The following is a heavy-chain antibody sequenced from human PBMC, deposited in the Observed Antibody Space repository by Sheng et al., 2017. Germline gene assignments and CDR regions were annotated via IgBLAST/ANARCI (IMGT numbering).Heavy chain of an antibody. CDR3: ARHIVADPSAIGFDY. CDR1: GGSLRGYY. CDR2: IKYSGST. V-gene: IGHV4-34*01. D-gene: IGHD2-2*02. J-gene: IGHJ4*02. Sequence: QVQLQQWGAGLLKPSETLSLSCAVYGGSLRGYYWSWIRQPPGKGLEWIGEIKYSGSTKYNPSLESRVIISVDTSKNQFSLKLTSVTAADTADYYCARHIVADPSAIGFDYWGRGTLGHRLI.